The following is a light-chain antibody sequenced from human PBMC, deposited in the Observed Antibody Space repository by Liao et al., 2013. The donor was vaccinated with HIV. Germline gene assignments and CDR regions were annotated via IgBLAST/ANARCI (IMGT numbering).Light chain of an antibody. V-gene: IGLV3-1*01. J-gene: IGLJ2*01. CDR2: QDS. CDR3: QAWDTTTAV. CDR1: KLGDKY. Sequence: SYKLTQPPSVSVSPGQTASIACSGDKLGDKYACWYQQKPGQSPVLIIYQDSRRPSGIPERFSGSNSGNTATLTISGTQPLDEADYYCQAWDTTTAVFGGGTKLTVL.